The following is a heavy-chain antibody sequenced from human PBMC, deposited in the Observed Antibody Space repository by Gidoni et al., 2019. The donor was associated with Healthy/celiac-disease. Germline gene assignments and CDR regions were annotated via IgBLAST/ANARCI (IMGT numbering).Heavy chain of an antibody. V-gene: IGHV3-9*01. D-gene: IGHD3-22*01. J-gene: IGHJ4*02. Sequence: EVQLVESGGGLVQPGRSLRLSCPASGFPFDDYAMHWVRQAPGKGLEWVSGISWNSGSIGYADSVKGRFTISRDNAKNSLYLQMNSLRAEDTALYYCAKDSNYDSSGYYFDYWGQGTLVTVSS. CDR2: ISWNSGSI. CDR1: GFPFDDYA. CDR3: AKDSNYDSSGYYFDY.